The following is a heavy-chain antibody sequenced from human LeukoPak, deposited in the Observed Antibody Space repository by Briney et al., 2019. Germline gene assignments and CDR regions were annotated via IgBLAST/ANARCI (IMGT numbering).Heavy chain of an antibody. J-gene: IGHJ5*02. CDR2: ISHSGST. CDR3: ARGMWFDP. V-gene: IGHV4-34*01. Sequence: SETLSLTCAVYGGSFSGYYWSWIRQPPGKGLGWIGEISHSGSTNYNPSLKSRVTISVDTSKNQFSLKLSSVTAADTAVYYCARGMWFDPWGQGTLVTVSS. CDR1: GGSFSGYY.